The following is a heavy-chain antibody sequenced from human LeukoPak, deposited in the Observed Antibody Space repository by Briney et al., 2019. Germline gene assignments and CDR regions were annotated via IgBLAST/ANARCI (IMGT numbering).Heavy chain of an antibody. Sequence: PSETLSLTCTVSGGSISSSSYYWGWIRQPPGKGLEWIGSIYYSGSTYYNPSLKSRVTIFVDTSKNQFSLKLSSVTAADTAVYYCARHRTYYYDSSGYYTRWGQGTLVTVSS. CDR3: ARHRTYYYDSSGYYTR. CDR1: GGSISSSSYY. CDR2: IYYSGST. V-gene: IGHV4-39*01. J-gene: IGHJ1*01. D-gene: IGHD3-22*01.